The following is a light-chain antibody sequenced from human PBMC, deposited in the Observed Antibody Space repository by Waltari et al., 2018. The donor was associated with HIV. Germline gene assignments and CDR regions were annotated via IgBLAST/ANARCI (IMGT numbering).Light chain of an antibody. Sequence: DIVMTQSPLSLPVTPGEPASISCRSSQSLLHSNGYNYLDWYLEKPGQSPQLLIYLGSNRASGVPGRFSGSGSGTDFTLKISRVEAEDVGVYYCMQALQAPSTFGGGTKVEMK. CDR2: LGS. J-gene: IGKJ4*01. V-gene: IGKV2-28*01. CDR1: QSLLHSNGYNY. CDR3: MQALQAPST.